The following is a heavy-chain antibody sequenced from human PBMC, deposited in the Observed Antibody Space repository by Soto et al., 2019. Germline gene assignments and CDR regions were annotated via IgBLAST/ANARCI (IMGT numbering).Heavy chain of an antibody. CDR2: INAGNGNT. CDR1: GYTFTSYA. J-gene: IGHJ4*02. D-gene: IGHD3-22*01. Sequence: ASVKVSCKASGYTFTSYAMHWVRQAPGQRLDWMGWINAGNGNTKYSQKFQGRVTITRDTSASTAYMELSSLRSEDTAVYYCARGLPAYYYDSSGYPNFDYWGQGTLVTVSS. CDR3: ARGLPAYYYDSSGYPNFDY. V-gene: IGHV1-3*01.